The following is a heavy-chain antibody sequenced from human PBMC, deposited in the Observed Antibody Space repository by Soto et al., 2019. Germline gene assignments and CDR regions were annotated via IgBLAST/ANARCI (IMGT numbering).Heavy chain of an antibody. CDR2: ISAYNGNT. D-gene: IGHD4-4*01. CDR1: GYTFSSYG. J-gene: IGHJ4*02. Sequence: ASVKVSCKASGYTFSSYGISWVRQAPGQGLEWMGWISAYNGNTNYAQKLQGRVTMTTDTSTSTAYMELRSLRSEDTAVYYCAREQRPSSHDYSNYNAFDYWGQGTLVTVSS. CDR3: AREQRPSSHDYSNYNAFDY. V-gene: IGHV1-18*01.